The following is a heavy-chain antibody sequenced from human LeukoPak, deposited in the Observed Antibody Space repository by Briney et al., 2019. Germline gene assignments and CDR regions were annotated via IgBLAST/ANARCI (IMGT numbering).Heavy chain of an antibody. CDR1: GFTFSSYA. Sequence: PGGSLRLSCAASGFTFSSYAMSWVRQAPGKGLEWVSAISGSGGSTYYADSVKGRFTISRDNSKNTLYLQMNSLRAEDTAVYYCAKSGSITIFGVVINYPFDYWGQGTLVTVSS. D-gene: IGHD3-3*01. J-gene: IGHJ4*02. V-gene: IGHV3-23*01. CDR2: ISGSGGST. CDR3: AKSGSITIFGVVINYPFDY.